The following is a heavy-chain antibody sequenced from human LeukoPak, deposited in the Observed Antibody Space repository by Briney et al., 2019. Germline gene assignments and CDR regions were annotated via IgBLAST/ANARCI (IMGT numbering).Heavy chain of an antibody. D-gene: IGHD3-22*01. V-gene: IGHV3-23*01. J-gene: IGHJ4*02. CDR2: ISGSGGST. CDR1: GFTFSDYY. Sequence: GGSLRLSCAASGFTFSDYYMSWIRQAPGKGLEWVSAISGSGGSTYYADSVKGRFTISRDNSKNTLYLQMNSLRAEDTAVYYCAKSLDYYDSSGYSAYFDYWGQGTLVTVSS. CDR3: AKSLDYYDSSGYSAYFDY.